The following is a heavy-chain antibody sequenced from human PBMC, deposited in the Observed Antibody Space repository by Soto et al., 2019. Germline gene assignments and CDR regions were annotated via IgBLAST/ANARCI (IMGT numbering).Heavy chain of an antibody. CDR1: GFTFEDYA. J-gene: IGHJ4*02. CDR2: VSWNRGMI. Sequence: EVQLVESGGGLVQPGRSLRLSCAASGFTFEDYAMHWVRQAPGEGLEWVSGVSWNRGMIGYAESVKGRFTISRDNGQDSLFLEMDRLRPGDTGFYYCVQGAVGSNGSGWYFGYWGQGTLVTVSS. D-gene: IGHD6-19*01. CDR3: VQGAVGSNGSGWYFGY. V-gene: IGHV3-9*01.